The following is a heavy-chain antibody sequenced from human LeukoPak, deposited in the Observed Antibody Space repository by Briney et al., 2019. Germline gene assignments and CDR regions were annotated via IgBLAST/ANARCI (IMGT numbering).Heavy chain of an antibody. CDR1: GFTFGAYW. V-gene: IGHV3-7*01. CDR3: ARHIVGEQNFDY. J-gene: IGHJ4*02. Sequence: QTGGSLRLSCAASGFTFGAYWMSWFRQAPGKGPEWVAGIKDDGSAQFYVDSLEGRFTISRDNAKNTLYLQMDTMRVEDTAVYYCARHIVGEQNFDYWSQGTLVTVSS. D-gene: IGHD3-16*02. CDR2: IKDDGSAQ.